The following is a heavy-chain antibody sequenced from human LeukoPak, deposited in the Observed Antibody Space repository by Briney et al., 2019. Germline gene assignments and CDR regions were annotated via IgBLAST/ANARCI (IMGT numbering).Heavy chain of an antibody. CDR1: GFTVTGTY. J-gene: IGHJ3*01. CDR3: ARDLSSWGATLYGVFDP. V-gene: IGHV3-21*01. CDR2: ITSSSTYI. Sequence: GGSLRLSCAASGFTVTGTYMTWVRQAPGKGREWVSSITSSSTYIYYADSVKGRFTIYRDNAKNSLYLQMNSLRAEDTAVYYCARDLSSWGATLYGVFDPWGQGTMVTVSS. D-gene: IGHD1-26*01.